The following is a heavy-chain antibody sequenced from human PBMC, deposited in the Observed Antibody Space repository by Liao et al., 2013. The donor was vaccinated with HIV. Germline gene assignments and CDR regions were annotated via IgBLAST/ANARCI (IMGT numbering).Heavy chain of an antibody. CDR1: GGSISSGSYY. V-gene: IGHV4-61*02. J-gene: IGHJ4*02. CDR3: ARGVPYSGDYFDC. Sequence: QVQLQESGPGLVKPSQTLSLTCTVSGGSISSGSYYWSWIRQPAGKGLEWIGRIYTSGSTNYNPSLKSRVTISVDTSKNQFSLKLRSVTATDTAVYFCARGVPYSGDYFDCWGQGTLVTVSS. D-gene: IGHD5-12*01. CDR2: IYTSGST.